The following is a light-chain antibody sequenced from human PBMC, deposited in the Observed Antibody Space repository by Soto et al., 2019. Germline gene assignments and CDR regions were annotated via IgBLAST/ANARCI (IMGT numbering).Light chain of an antibody. CDR1: QSLSRSQ. CDR2: GES. CDR3: QQCCSASPGT. V-gene: IGKV3-20*01. Sequence: EIVLTKSPGTLSLSPGERGTLSCRASQSLSRSQLAWYQQKPGQAPRLLIYGESSRATGIPDRFSGSGSGTDFTLTITRLEPEDFAVYYCQQCCSASPGTFGQGTKVDIK. J-gene: IGKJ1*01.